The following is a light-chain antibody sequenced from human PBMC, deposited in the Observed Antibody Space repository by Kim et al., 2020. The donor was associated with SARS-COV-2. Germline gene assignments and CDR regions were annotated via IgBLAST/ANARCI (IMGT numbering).Light chain of an antibody. J-gene: IGKJ5*01. CDR1: QGISSY. CDR3: QQLNSYPSIT. V-gene: IGKV1-9*01. Sequence: DIQLTQSPSFLSASVGDRVTITCRASQGISSYLAWYQQKPGKAPKLLIYAASTLQSGVTSRFSGSGSGTEFTLTISSLQPEDFATYYCQQLNSYPSITFGQGTRLEIK. CDR2: AAS.